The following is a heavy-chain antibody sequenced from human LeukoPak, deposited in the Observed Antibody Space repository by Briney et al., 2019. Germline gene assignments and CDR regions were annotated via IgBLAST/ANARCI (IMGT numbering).Heavy chain of an antibody. Sequence: GRSLRLSCAASGFTFSSYAMHWVRQAPGKGLEYVSVISSNGGSTYYANSVKGRFTISRDNSKNTLYLQMGSLRAEDMAVYYCARASGYSSGWYGKYYFDYWGQGTLVTVSS. CDR2: ISSNGGST. J-gene: IGHJ4*02. D-gene: IGHD6-19*01. CDR3: ARASGYSSGWYGKYYFDY. V-gene: IGHV3-64*01. CDR1: GFTFSSYA.